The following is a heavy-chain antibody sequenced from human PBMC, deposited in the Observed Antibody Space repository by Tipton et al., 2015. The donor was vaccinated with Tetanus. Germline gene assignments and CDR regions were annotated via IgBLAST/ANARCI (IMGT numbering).Heavy chain of an antibody. CDR1: GGSLSSGTYY. J-gene: IGHJ5*02. CDR2: IYYSGST. Sequence: TLSLTCTVSGGSLSSGTYYWGWIRQPPGKGLEWIGNIYYSGSTYYNASPESRVTISIDTSKNEFSLKLTSVTAADTAVYYCATQTDNWFDPWGQGTQVIVSS. CDR3: ATQTDNWFDP. V-gene: IGHV4-39*01.